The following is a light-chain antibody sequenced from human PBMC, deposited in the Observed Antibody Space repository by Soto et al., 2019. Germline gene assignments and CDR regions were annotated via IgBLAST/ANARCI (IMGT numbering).Light chain of an antibody. CDR3: SSYTSSSPLNV. V-gene: IGLV2-14*01. J-gene: IGLJ1*01. Sequence: QSALTQPASVSGSPGQSITLSCTGTSSDVGGYNYVSWYQQHPGKAPKLMIYDVSNRPSGVSDRFSGSKSGNTASLTISGPQAEDEADYSCSSYTSSSPLNVFGTGTKVTVL. CDR1: SSDVGGYNY. CDR2: DVS.